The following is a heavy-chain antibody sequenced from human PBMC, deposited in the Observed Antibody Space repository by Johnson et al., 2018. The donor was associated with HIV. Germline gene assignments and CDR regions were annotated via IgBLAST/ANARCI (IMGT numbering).Heavy chain of an antibody. CDR1: GFTFSSYW. CDR3: ARQFRSVGAPDAFDF. J-gene: IGHJ3*01. D-gene: IGHD3-16*01. V-gene: IGHV3-7*01. CDR2: IKHDGSEK. Sequence: VQLLESGGGLVQPGGSLRLTCAASGFTFSSYWMSWVRQAPGKGLEWVANIKHDGSEKYYVDSVKGRFTISRDNAKNSLYLQMNSLRAEDTAMYYCARQFRSVGAPDAFDFWGQGTMVTVS.